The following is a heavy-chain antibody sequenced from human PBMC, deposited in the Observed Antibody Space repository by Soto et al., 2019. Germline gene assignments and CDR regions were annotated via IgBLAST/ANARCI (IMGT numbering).Heavy chain of an antibody. J-gene: IGHJ6*02. Sequence: QVQLQESGPGLVKPSGTLSLTCAVSGGSISSSNWWSWVRQPPGKGLEWIGEIYHSGSTNYNPSLRSRVTISVDKAKNQFSLKLSSVTAADTAVYYCARGSGEVVVVPAAMHDYYYGMDVWGQGTTVTVSS. CDR2: IYHSGST. CDR3: ARGSGEVVVVPAAMHDYYYGMDV. CDR1: GGSISSSNW. V-gene: IGHV4-4*02. D-gene: IGHD2-2*01.